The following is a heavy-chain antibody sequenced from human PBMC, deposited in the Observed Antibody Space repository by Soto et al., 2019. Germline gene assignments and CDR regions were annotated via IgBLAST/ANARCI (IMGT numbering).Heavy chain of an antibody. D-gene: IGHD2-2*01. CDR2: IIPAFGTA. V-gene: IGHV1-69*06. Sequence: QVQLVQSGAEVKNPGSSVKVSCKTSGGTFNSYLIDWVRQAPGQGLEWMGGIIPAFGTAKYAQKFQGRVTNTADKYTTTAYIQLKTLPSEDTAVYYCARGLDPPPVVIYFDTWGQGTLVTVSS. CDR1: GGTFNSYL. J-gene: IGHJ4*02. CDR3: ARGLDPPPVVIYFDT.